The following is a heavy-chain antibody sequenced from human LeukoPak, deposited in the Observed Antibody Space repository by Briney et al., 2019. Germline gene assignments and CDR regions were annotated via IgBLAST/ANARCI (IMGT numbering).Heavy chain of an antibody. CDR2: INGDGGST. Sequence: PGGSLRLSCEAPGSTFDVNAINWVRQGPGKGLEWVSLINGDGGSTYYADSVKGRFTISRDNSKNSLYLEMNSLRTKLTAYYNCVKDCPSVSHYAICYSWRRGTLVTVSS. D-gene: IGHD4-11*01. V-gene: IGHV3-43*02. CDR1: GSTFDVNA. CDR3: VKDCPSVSHYAICYS. J-gene: IGHJ4*02.